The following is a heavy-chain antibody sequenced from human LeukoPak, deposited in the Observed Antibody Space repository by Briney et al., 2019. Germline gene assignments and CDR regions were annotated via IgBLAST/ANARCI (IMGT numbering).Heavy chain of an antibody. CDR1: GYTFTSYA. D-gene: IGHD3-22*01. CDR2: INAGNGNT. V-gene: IGHV1-3*01. J-gene: IGHJ4*02. CDR3: ASSLYYCDSSGYYEPLGY. Sequence: GASVKVSCKASGYTFTSYAMHWVRQAPGQRLEWMGWINAGNGNTKYSQKFQGGVTITRDTSASTAYMELSSLRSEDTAVYYCASSLYYCDSSGYYEPLGYWGQGTLVTVSS.